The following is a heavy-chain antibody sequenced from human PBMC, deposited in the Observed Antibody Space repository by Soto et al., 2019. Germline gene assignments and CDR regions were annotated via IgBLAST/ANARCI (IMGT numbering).Heavy chain of an antibody. CDR1: GFTFDDYA. J-gene: IGHJ4*02. Sequence: EVQLVESGGALVQPGRSLRLSCAASGFTFDDYAMHWVRQAPGKGPEWVSGISWNSASIGYADSVKGRFTISRDNAKKPIYLQIQSLRSEDTAVYFCRKDLTTTVRMHDYWGQGHLVTVSS. V-gene: IGHV3-9*01. CDR2: ISWNSASI. CDR3: RKDLTTTVRMHDY. D-gene: IGHD4-17*01.